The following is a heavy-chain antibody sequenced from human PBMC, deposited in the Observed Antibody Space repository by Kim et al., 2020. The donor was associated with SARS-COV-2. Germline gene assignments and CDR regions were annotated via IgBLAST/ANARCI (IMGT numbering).Heavy chain of an antibody. CDR2: IYYSGST. CDR1: GGSISSSSYY. D-gene: IGHD3-10*01. V-gene: IGHV4-39*07. J-gene: IGHJ5*02. Sequence: SETLSLTCTVSGGSISSSSYYWGWIRQPPGKGLEWIGSIYYSGSTYYNPSLKSRVTISVDTSKNQFSLKLSSVTAADTAVYYCARDGGNYYGSGGFDPWGQGTLVTVSS. CDR3: ARDGGNYYGSGGFDP.